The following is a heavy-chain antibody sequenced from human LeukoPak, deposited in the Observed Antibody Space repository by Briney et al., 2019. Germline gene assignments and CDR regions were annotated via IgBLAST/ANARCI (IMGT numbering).Heavy chain of an antibody. J-gene: IGHJ3*02. CDR2: INHSGST. D-gene: IGHD3-10*01. V-gene: IGHV4-34*01. CDR1: GGSFSGYY. CDR3: ARKRGHPDAFDI. Sequence: PSETLSLTCAVYGGSFSGYYWSWVRQPPGKGLEWIGEINHSGSTNYNPSLKSRVTISVDTSKNQFSLKLSSVTAADTAVYYCARKRGHPDAFDIWGQGTMVTVSS.